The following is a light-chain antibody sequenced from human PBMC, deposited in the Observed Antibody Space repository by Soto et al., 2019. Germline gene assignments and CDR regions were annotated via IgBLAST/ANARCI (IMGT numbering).Light chain of an antibody. V-gene: IGLV2-14*01. CDR1: SSDVGGYNY. Sequence: QSALTQPASVSGSPGQSITISCTGTSSDVGGYNYVSWYQQHPGKAPRVMIYEVSNRPSGVSNRFSGSKSGNTASLTISGLQAEDEADYYCSSYTSSSTLTYVFGNGTKVTVL. J-gene: IGLJ1*01. CDR3: SSYTSSSTLTYV. CDR2: EVS.